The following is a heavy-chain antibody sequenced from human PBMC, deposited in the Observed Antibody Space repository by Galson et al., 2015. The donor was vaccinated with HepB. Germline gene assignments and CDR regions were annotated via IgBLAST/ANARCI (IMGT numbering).Heavy chain of an antibody. CDR1: GFTFSDYY. Sequence: SLRLSCAASGFTFSDYYMSWIRQAPGKGLEWVSYISSSSSYTNYADSVKGRFTISRDNAKNSLYLQMNSLRAEDTAVYYCARGEDIYDILSLPLNYWGQGTLVTVSS. D-gene: IGHD3-9*01. CDR3: ARGEDIYDILSLPLNY. J-gene: IGHJ4*02. CDR2: ISSSSSYT. V-gene: IGHV3-11*05.